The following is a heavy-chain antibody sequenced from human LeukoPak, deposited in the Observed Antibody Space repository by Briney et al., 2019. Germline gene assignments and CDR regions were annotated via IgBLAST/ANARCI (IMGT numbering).Heavy chain of an antibody. V-gene: IGHV3-30*04. CDR3: AREQLVHYYFDY. Sequence: GGSLRLSCAASGFTFSSYAMHRVRQAPGKGLEWVAVVSYDGSNKYYADSVKGRFTISRDNSKNTLYLQMNSLRAEDTAVYYCAREQLVHYYFDYWGQGTLVTVSS. D-gene: IGHD6-13*01. J-gene: IGHJ4*02. CDR1: GFTFSSYA. CDR2: VSYDGSNK.